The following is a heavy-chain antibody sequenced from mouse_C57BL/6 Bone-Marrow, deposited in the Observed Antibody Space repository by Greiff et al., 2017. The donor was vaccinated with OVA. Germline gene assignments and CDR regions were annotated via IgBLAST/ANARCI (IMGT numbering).Heavy chain of an antibody. D-gene: IGHD1-1*01. J-gene: IGHJ1*03. CDR2: INPSNGGT. Sequence: QVQLQQPGTELVKPGASVKLSCRASGYTFTSYWMHWVKQRPGQGLEWIGNINPSNGGTNYNEKFKSKATLTVDKSSSTAYMQLSSLTSEDSAVYYCARSSSYYGSSYWYFDVWGTGTTVTVSS. CDR1: GYTFTSYW. CDR3: ARSSSYYGSSYWYFDV. V-gene: IGHV1-53*01.